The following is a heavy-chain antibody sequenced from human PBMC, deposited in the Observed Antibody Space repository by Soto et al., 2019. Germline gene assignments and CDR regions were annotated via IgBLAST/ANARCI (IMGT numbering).Heavy chain of an antibody. V-gene: IGHV1-69*01. J-gene: IGHJ5*02. CDR3: ARGGDCSSTSCYGLYNWFDP. CDR2: IIPIFGTA. D-gene: IGHD2-2*01. Sequence: QVQLVQSGAEVKKPGSSVKVSCKASGGTFSSYAISWVRQAPGQGLEWMGGIIPIFGTANYAQKLQGRVTIPADESTSTAYMELSSVRSEDTDVYYCARGGDCSSTSCYGLYNWFDPWGQGTLVTVSS. CDR1: GGTFSSYA.